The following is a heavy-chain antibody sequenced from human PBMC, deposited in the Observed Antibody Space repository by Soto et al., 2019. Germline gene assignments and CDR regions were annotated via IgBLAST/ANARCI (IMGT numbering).Heavy chain of an antibody. CDR3: ARQSGQYCTNGVCYSRWFDP. V-gene: IGHV4-30-2*01. J-gene: IGHJ5*02. CDR1: GGSISSGGYS. D-gene: IGHD2-8*01. Sequence: SETLSLTCAVSGGSISSGGYSWSWIRQPPGKGLEWIGYIYHSGSTYYNPSLKSRVTISVERSKNQFSLKLSSVTAADTAVYYCARQSGQYCTNGVCYSRWFDPWGQGTLVTVSS. CDR2: IYHSGST.